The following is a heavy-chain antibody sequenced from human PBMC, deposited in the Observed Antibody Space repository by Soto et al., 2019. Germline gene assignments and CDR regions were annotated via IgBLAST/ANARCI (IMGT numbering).Heavy chain of an antibody. V-gene: IGHV4-39*01. CDR2: IYYSGST. CDR1: GGSISSSSYY. D-gene: IGHD3-10*01. J-gene: IGHJ4*02. CDR3: ARHREMVRGEPDYYFDY. Sequence: SETLSLTCTVSGGSISSSSYYWGWIRQPPGKGLEWIGSIYYSGSTYYNPSLKSRVTISVDTSKNQFSLKLSSVTAADTAVYYWARHREMVRGEPDYYFDYWGQGTLVTVSS.